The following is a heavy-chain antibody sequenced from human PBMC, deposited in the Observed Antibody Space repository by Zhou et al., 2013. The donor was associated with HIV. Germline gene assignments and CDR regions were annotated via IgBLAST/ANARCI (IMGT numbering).Heavy chain of an antibody. CDR2: IIPNFGTA. CDR3: ARDSVLYGTYDSNDYYYANWFDP. J-gene: IGHJ5*02. Sequence: QVQLVQSGPEVKRPGASVKVSCKASGYTLTDFGISWVRQAPGQGLEWMGGIIPNFGTANYAQKFQGRVSITTDESTSTTFMELNSLTSEDTAVYFCARDSVLYGTYDSNDYYYANWFDPWGQGTLVTVSS. V-gene: IGHV1-69*05. D-gene: IGHD3-22*01. CDR1: GYTLTDFG.